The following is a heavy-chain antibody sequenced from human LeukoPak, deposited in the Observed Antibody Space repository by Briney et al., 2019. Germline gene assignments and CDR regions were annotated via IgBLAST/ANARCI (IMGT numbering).Heavy chain of an antibody. V-gene: IGHV3-7*01. Sequence: PGGSLRLSCAVSGFPFTNYWMSWVRQAPGKGLEWVANIKEDGSVMYYVDSLKGRFTISRDSAQNSLYPQMNSLRAEDTAVYYCARDYGGRYSSSWYHYFDYWGQGTLVTVSS. D-gene: IGHD6-13*01. CDR1: GFPFTNYW. CDR2: IKEDGSVM. CDR3: ARDYGGRYSSSWYHYFDY. J-gene: IGHJ4*02.